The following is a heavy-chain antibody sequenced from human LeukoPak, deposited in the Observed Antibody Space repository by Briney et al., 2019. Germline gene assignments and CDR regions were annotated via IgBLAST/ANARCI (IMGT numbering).Heavy chain of an antibody. J-gene: IGHJ4*02. V-gene: IGHV4-34*01. CDR3: AREGGRPGVRFLEWSKRYYFDY. Sequence: SETLSLTCAVYGGSFSGYYWSWIRQPPGKGLEWIGEINHSGSTNYNPSLKSRVTISVDTSKNQFSLKLSSVTAADTAVYYCAREGGRPGVRFLEWSKRYYFDYWGQGTLVTVSS. CDR1: GGSFSGYY. CDR2: INHSGST. D-gene: IGHD3-3*01.